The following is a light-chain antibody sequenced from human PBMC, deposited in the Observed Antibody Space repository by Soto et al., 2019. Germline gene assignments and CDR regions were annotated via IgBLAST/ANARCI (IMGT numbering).Light chain of an antibody. J-gene: IGKJ4*01. CDR2: DAS. V-gene: IGKV3-11*01. CDR3: QQRSDWPLS. Sequence: DIVLTQSPTTLSLSPGERATRSCRASQSVSTYFAWYQQKPGQAPRLLIYDASTRAADIPARFSGSGSGTDFTLTISSLEPEDFAVYYCQQRSDWPLSFGGGTKVEIK. CDR1: QSVSTY.